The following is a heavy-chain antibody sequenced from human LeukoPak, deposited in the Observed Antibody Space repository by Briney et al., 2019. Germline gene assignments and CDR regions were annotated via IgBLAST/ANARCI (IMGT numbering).Heavy chain of an antibody. Sequence: GGSLRLSCAASGFTFSSYAMSWVRQAPGKGLEWVSAISGSGGSTYYADSVKGRFTISRDNSKNTLYLQMNSLRAEDTAVYYCANVQRGSGWYYFDYWGQGTLVTVSS. CDR2: ISGSGGST. V-gene: IGHV3-23*01. CDR3: ANVQRGSGWYYFDY. J-gene: IGHJ4*02. D-gene: IGHD6-19*01. CDR1: GFTFSSYA.